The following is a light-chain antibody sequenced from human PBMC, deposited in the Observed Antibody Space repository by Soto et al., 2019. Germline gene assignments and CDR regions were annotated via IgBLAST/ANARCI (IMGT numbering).Light chain of an antibody. Sequence: EIVMTQSPATLSVSPGERATLSCRASQSISSNLAWYQQKPGQAPRLLIFGASTRAAGVPARFSGSGSETEFTLTITNLQSGDFAVYSCQQHYKWPQTFGQGTKVEIK. J-gene: IGKJ1*01. CDR3: QQHYKWPQT. V-gene: IGKV3-15*01. CDR2: GAS. CDR1: QSISSN.